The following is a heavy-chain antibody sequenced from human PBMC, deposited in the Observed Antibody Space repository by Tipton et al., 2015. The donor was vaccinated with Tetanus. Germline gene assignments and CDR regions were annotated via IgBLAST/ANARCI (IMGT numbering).Heavy chain of an antibody. CDR1: GFTFSSYA. J-gene: IGHJ4*02. CDR3: AKDQDQTGYSSSWYGY. Sequence: SLRLSCAASGFTFSSYAMSWVRQAPGKGLEWVSGIRGSGGSTYYADSVKGRFTISRDNVKNTLYLQMNSLRAEDTAVYYCAKDQDQTGYSSSWYGYWGQGTLVTVSS. D-gene: IGHD6-13*01. V-gene: IGHV3-23*01. CDR2: IRGSGGST.